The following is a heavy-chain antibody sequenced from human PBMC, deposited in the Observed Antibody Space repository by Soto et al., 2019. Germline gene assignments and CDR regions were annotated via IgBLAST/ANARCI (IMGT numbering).Heavy chain of an antibody. CDR2: IVLILGIT. D-gene: IGHD4-17*01. J-gene: IGHJ5*02. CDR1: GGTFSSYT. CDR3: ASGSSTVTNWFDP. V-gene: IGHV1-69*02. Sequence: QVQLVQSGAEVKKPGSSVKVSCKASGGTFSSYTISWVRQAPGQGLEWMGRIVLILGITNYAQKLQGRVTITADKSTSTVYMELSSLRSEDTAVYYCASGSSTVTNWFDPWGQGTLVTVSS.